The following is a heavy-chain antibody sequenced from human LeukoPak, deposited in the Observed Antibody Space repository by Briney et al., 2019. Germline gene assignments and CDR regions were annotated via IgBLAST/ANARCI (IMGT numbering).Heavy chain of an antibody. J-gene: IGHJ4*02. Sequence: GESLKISCQASGYTFAKYWIGWVRQMPGKGLEWMGIIYPGDSDTRYGPSFQGQVTISADKSISTAYLQWSSLKASDTAMYYCARRTYCGRDCYVDYWGQGTPVTVSS. CDR2: IYPGDSDT. CDR3: ARRTYCGRDCYVDY. CDR1: GYTFAKYW. V-gene: IGHV5-51*01. D-gene: IGHD2-21*02.